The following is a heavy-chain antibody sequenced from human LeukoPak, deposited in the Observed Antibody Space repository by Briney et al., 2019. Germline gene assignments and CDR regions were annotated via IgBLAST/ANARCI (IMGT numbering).Heavy chain of an antibody. CDR2: IDPNRGAA. D-gene: IGHD5-24*01. CDR1: AYIFSGRY. J-gene: IGHJ4*02. CDR3: AISIQAPAIPAFDY. Sequence: ASVKVSCKASAYIFSGRYRHWMRQAPGQGLEWMGWIDPNRGAADYAQKFQGRVTMTRDTSSSTAYMELSGLRSDDTAIYYCAISIQAPAIPAFDYWGQGTLVTVSS. V-gene: IGHV1-2*02.